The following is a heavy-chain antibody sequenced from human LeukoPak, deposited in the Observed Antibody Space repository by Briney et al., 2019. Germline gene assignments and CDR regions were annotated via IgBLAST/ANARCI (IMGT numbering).Heavy chain of an antibody. D-gene: IGHD3-3*01. CDR1: GFTFSSYG. V-gene: IGHV3-30*02. J-gene: IGHJ4*02. CDR3: AKDRGTIFGVVTLADY. CDR2: IRYDGSNK. Sequence: PGRSLRLSCAASGFTFSSYGMHWVRQAPGKGLEWVAFIRYDGSNKYYADSVKGRFTISRNNSKNTLYLQMNSLRAEDTAVYYCAKDRGTIFGVVTLADYWGQGTLVTVSS.